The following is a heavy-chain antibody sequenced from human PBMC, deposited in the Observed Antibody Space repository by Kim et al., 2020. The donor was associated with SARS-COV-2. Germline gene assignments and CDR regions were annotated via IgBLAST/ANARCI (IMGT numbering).Heavy chain of an antibody. D-gene: IGHD2-2*01. Sequence: RVTISVDTSKNQFSLKLSSVTAADTAVYYCARLVLGRSGVVPAAKGSFDYWGQGTLVTVSS. J-gene: IGHJ4*02. CDR3: ARLVLGRSGVVPAAKGSFDY. V-gene: IGHV4-39*01.